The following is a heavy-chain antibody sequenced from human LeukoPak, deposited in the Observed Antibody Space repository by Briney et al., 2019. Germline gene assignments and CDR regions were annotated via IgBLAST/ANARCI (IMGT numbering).Heavy chain of an antibody. CDR3: AKKISGYDYNYYYGMDV. V-gene: IGHV3-23*01. CDR1: GFTFSSYS. Sequence: QPGGSLRLSCAASGFTFSSYSMSWVRQAPGKGLEWVSTIGGGGGSTYHADSVKDRFTISRDDSKNTLYLQMNSLRAEDTAVYYCAKKISGYDYNYYYGMDVWGQGTTVTVSS. D-gene: IGHD5-12*01. J-gene: IGHJ6*02. CDR2: IGGGGGST.